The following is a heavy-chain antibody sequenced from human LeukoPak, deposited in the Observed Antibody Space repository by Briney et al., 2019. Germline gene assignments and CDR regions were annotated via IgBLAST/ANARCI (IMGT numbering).Heavy chain of an antibody. V-gene: IGHV6-1*01. CDR1: GDSVSINSAA. J-gene: IGHJ4*02. D-gene: IGHD6-19*01. CDR3: ARSPSPYSSGWYFDY. CDR2: TYQRSKWYN. Sequence: SQTLSLTCAISGDSVSINSAAWNWISQSPSRGLEWLVRTYQRSKWYNDYAVSVKSRITINPDISKNQFSLQLNSVTPEDTAVYYCARSPSPYSSGWYFDYWGQGTLVTVSS.